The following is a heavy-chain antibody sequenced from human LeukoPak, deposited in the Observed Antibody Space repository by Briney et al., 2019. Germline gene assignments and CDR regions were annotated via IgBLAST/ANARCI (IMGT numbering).Heavy chain of an antibody. J-gene: IGHJ6*03. D-gene: IGHD1-26*01. Sequence: GGSLRLSCAVSGSIGIDGYMSWVRQAPGKGLEWVANIKQDGSEKYYVDSVKGRFTISRDNAKNSLYLQMNSLRAEDTAVYYCARSGIVGATYYYYYMDVWGKGTTVTVSS. CDR1: GSIGIDGY. CDR3: ARSGIVGATYYYYYMDV. CDR2: IKQDGSEK. V-gene: IGHV3-7*01.